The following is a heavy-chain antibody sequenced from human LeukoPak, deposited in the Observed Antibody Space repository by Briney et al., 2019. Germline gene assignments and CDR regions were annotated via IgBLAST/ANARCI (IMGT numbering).Heavy chain of an antibody. V-gene: IGHV4-34*01. J-gene: IGHJ6*03. Sequence: SETLSLTCAVYGGSSSGYYWSWIRQPPGKGLEWIGEINHSGSTNYNPSLKSRVTISVDTSKNQFSLKLSSVTAADTAVYYCARAKPNYYYYMDVWGKGTTVTVSS. CDR2: INHSGST. CDR1: GGSSSGYY. CDR3: ARAKPNYYYYMDV.